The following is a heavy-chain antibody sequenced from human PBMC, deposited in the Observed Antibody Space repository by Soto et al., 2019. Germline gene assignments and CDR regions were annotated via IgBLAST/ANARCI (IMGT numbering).Heavy chain of an antibody. D-gene: IGHD6-13*01. V-gene: IGHV3-66*01. CDR2: IYSAGSA. CDR1: GFTVSSYR. CDR3: ARVHRSSYHYFDY. J-gene: IGHJ4*02. Sequence: EVQLVESGGGLVQPGGSLRLSCAASGFTVSSYRMSWVRQVPGKGLEWVSVIYSAGSADFADSVKGRFTMSRDNSKNTRYLQMSSLRAEDTAVYYCARVHRSSYHYFDYWGQGTLVTVSS.